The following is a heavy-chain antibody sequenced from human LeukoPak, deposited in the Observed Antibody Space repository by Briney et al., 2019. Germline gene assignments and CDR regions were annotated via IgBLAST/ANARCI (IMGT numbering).Heavy chain of an antibody. CDR1: GGSISRDY. J-gene: IGHJ4*02. Sequence: PSETLSLTCTVSGGSISRDYWSWIRQPQGKGLEGIGYIYYSGSTNYNPSLKSRVTISVDTSKIQFSLTRSSVTAAYTAVYDCAASIAARPHFDYWGQGTLVTVSS. D-gene: IGHD6-6*01. CDR3: AASIAARPHFDY. V-gene: IGHV4-59*01. CDR2: IYYSGST.